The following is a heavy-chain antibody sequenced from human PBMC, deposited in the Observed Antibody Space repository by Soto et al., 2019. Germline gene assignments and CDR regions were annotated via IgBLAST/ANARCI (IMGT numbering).Heavy chain of an antibody. D-gene: IGHD3-10*01. J-gene: IGHJ4*02. CDR2: ISYDGSNK. CDR1: GFTFSSYA. Sequence: QVQLVESGGGVVQPGRSLRLSCAASGFTFSSYAMHWVRQAPGKGLEWVAVISYDGSNKYYADSVKGRFTISRDNSKNTLYLQMNSLRAEDTAVYYCASLWFGALDYWGQGTLVPVSS. V-gene: IGHV3-30-3*01. CDR3: ASLWFGALDY.